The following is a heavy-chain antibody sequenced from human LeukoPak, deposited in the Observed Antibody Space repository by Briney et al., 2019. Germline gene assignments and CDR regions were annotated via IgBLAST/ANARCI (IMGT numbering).Heavy chain of an antibody. CDR2: IRGSGGRS. Sequence: GGSLRLSCTASVFTFSSYAMSWVRQAPGKGLERVSAIRGSGGRSYYADCVKGRFTISSDNSKNTLYLQMNSLRAGDTAVYYCAKSPVLAVSHFDYWGQEPLVPVS. D-gene: IGHD3-3*02. CDR1: VFTFSSYA. CDR3: AKSPVLAVSHFDY. J-gene: IGHJ4*02. V-gene: IGHV3-23*01.